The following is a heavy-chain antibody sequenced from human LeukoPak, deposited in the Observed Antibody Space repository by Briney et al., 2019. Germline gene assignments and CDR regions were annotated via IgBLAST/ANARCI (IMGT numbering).Heavy chain of an antibody. CDR2: ISYDGSNK. CDR3: AKESTAYESSLDP. D-gene: IGHD5-12*01. V-gene: IGHV3-30*18. Sequence: GGSLRLSCAASGFTFRSYGMHWVRQAPGKGLEWVAVISYDGSNKYYADSVKGRFAISRDNSKNTLYLQMNSLRAEDTAVYYCAKESTAYESSLDPWGQGTLVTVSS. CDR1: GFTFRSYG. J-gene: IGHJ5*02.